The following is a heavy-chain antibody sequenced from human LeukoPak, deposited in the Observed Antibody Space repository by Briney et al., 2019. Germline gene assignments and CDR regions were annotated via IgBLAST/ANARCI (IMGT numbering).Heavy chain of an antibody. CDR1: GYTFTSYA. D-gene: IGHD6-19*01. CDR3: ASGSIAVAGFFGIGMDV. Sequence: GASVKVSCKASGYTFTSYAMHWVRQAPGQRLEWMGWINAGNGNTKYSQKFQGRVTITRDTSASTAYMELSSLRSEDTAVYYCASGSIAVAGFFGIGMDVWGQGTTVTVSS. J-gene: IGHJ6*02. V-gene: IGHV1-3*01. CDR2: INAGNGNT.